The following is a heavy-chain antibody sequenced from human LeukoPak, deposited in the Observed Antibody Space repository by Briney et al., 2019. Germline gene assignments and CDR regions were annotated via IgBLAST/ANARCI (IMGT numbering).Heavy chain of an antibody. CDR2: IYISGNT. Sequence: PSETLSLTCTVSGGSISDFYWSWIRQPAGKGLEWIGRIYISGNTNYNPSLKSRVTMPLDTSKNHFSLRLRSVTAAGTAVYYCARNAGDYWGQGTLVTVSS. J-gene: IGHJ4*02. V-gene: IGHV4-4*07. CDR3: ARNAGDY. CDR1: GGSISDFY. D-gene: IGHD1-1*01.